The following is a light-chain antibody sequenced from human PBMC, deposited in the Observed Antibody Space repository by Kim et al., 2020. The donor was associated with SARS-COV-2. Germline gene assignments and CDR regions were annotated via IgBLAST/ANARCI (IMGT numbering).Light chain of an antibody. CDR3: QQYNNWLSLT. Sequence: SPGERAPLSCRASQSVTSNFAWYQQKPGQAPRLLIYGVSTRATGIPARFSGSGSGTEFTLTISSLQSEDFAVYYCQQYNNWLSLTFGGGTKVEIK. CDR1: QSVTSN. V-gene: IGKV3-15*01. CDR2: GVS. J-gene: IGKJ4*01.